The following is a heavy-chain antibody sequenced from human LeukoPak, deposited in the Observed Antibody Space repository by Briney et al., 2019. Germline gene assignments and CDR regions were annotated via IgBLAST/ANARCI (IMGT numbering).Heavy chain of an antibody. Sequence: GGSLRLSCAASGFTFSRYWMTWVRQAPGKGLEWVANIKQDGSKKNYVDSEKGRFTISRDNAKNSLYLQMNSLRAEDTAVYYCATPLDYYDSSGYHQGGDWGQGTLVTVSS. CDR1: GFTFSRYW. CDR3: ATPLDYYDSSGYHQGGD. J-gene: IGHJ4*02. V-gene: IGHV3-7*03. CDR2: IKQDGSKK. D-gene: IGHD3-22*01.